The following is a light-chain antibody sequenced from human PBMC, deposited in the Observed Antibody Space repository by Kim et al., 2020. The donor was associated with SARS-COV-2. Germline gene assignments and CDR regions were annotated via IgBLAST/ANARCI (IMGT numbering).Light chain of an antibody. Sequence: SPGQSVTISCTGTSSDVGGYNYVSWYQQHPGKAPKLMIYDVSKRPSGVPDRFSGSKPGNTASLTISGLQAEDEADYYCCSYAGSYVFGTGTKVTVL. V-gene: IGLV2-11*01. CDR1: SSDVGGYNY. CDR3: CSYAGSYV. J-gene: IGLJ1*01. CDR2: DVS.